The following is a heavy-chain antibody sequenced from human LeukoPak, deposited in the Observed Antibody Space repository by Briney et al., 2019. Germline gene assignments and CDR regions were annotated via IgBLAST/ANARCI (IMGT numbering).Heavy chain of an antibody. CDR1: GFIFSKSW. D-gene: IGHD3-3*01. J-gene: IGHJ3*01. V-gene: IGHV3-7*03. CDR3: ATPSFFGVVISAFHF. CDR2: MNGDGSVK. Sequence: GGSLRLSCAASGFIFSKSWMSWVRQAPGKGLEWVANMNGDGSVKDYVDSVKGRFTISRDNAKNSLYLQMNSLRAEDTAVYYCATPSFFGVVISAFHFWGQGTKVTVSS.